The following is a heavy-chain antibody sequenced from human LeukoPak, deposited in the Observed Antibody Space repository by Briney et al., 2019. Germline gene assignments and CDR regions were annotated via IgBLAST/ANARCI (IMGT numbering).Heavy chain of an antibody. V-gene: IGHV4-38-2*02. Sequence: PSETLSLTCSVSGYSISSGYYWGWIRQPPGKGLEWIGSIYYSGNTYYNPSLTSRVTISVDTSKNQFSLKLSSVTAADTAVYYCARDGYLAVDYWGQGTLVTVSS. CDR1: GYSISSGYY. CDR3: ARDGYLAVDY. D-gene: IGHD2-2*03. J-gene: IGHJ4*02. CDR2: IYYSGNT.